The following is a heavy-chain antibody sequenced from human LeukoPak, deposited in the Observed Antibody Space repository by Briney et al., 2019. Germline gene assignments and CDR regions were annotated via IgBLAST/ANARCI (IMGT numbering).Heavy chain of an antibody. CDR1: GYNFTNYW. Sequence: GESLKISCKGSGYNFTNYWIAWVRQMPGKGLEWMGIIYPGDSDATYSPSFQGQVTISADKSISTAYMQWSSLRASDTAMYYCARLQLAGGGSGSPFRTDYGMDVWGQGTTVTVSS. D-gene: IGHD3-10*01. V-gene: IGHV5-51*01. CDR2: IYPGDSDA. J-gene: IGHJ6*02. CDR3: ARLQLAGGGSGSPFRTDYGMDV.